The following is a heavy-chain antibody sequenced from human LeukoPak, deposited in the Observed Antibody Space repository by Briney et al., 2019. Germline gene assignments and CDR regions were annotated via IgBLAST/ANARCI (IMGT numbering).Heavy chain of an antibody. Sequence: GGSLRLSCAASGFTFSSYGMHWVRQAPGKGLEWVAVVWYDGSNKYYADSVKGRFTISRGNSKNTLYLQMSSLRAEDTAVYYCARDHCSSTSCAYYYYAMDVWGQGTTVTVSS. D-gene: IGHD2-2*01. CDR2: VWYDGSNK. J-gene: IGHJ6*02. V-gene: IGHV3-33*01. CDR1: GFTFSSYG. CDR3: ARDHCSSTSCAYYYYAMDV.